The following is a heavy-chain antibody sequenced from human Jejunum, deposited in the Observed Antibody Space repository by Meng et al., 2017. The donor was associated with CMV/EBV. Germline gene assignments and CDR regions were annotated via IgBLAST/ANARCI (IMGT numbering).Heavy chain of an antibody. Sequence: VSGGSISSYYWSWVRQSPGKGLEWLGYIHSSESTKYNPSLESRVTMSLDRSRNQFSLRLSSVTAADTAVYFCVRGVSPTEWPLEKWGQGTLVTVSS. V-gene: IGHV4-4*09. CDR2: IHSSEST. D-gene: IGHD3-3*01. J-gene: IGHJ4*02. CDR1: GGSISSYY. CDR3: VRGVSPTEWPLEK.